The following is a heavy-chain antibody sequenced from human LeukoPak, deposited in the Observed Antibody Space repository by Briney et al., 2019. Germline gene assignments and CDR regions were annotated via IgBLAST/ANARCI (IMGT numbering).Heavy chain of an antibody. J-gene: IGHJ4*02. D-gene: IGHD3-10*01. CDR2: ISSSSSYI. V-gene: IGHV3-21*01. CDR1: GFTFSSYS. Sequence: GGSLRLSCAASGFTFSSYSMNWVRQAPGKGLEWVSSISSSSSYIYYADPVKGRFTISRDNAKNSLYLQMNSLRAEDTAVYYCARDREVAEFDYWGQGTLVTVSS. CDR3: ARDREVAEFDY.